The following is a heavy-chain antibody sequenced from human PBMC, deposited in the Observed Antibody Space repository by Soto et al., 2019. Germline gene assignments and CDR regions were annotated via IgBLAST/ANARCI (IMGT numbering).Heavy chain of an antibody. CDR3: ARDRGVAPPVAGNTHYYYYMDV. J-gene: IGHJ6*03. D-gene: IGHD6-19*01. V-gene: IGHV1-18*01. CDR1: GYSFTNYG. Sequence: QDPLVQSGAEVKKPGASVTVSCKASGYSFTNYGVTWVRQAPGQGLEWMGWISAFNGNTHHAQNLQGRVTMTTDASTSTAYMELRSLRSDDTAVYYCARDRGVAPPVAGNTHYYYYMDVWGKGTTVTVSS. CDR2: ISAFNGNT.